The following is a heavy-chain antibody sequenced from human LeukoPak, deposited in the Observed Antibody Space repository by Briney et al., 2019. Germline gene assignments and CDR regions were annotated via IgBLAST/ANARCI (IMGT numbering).Heavy chain of an antibody. J-gene: IGHJ1*01. CDR3: ARDHDLTGTYEYLKY. CDR2: IIPIFGTG. CDR1: GGNFNTFA. Sequence: ASVKVSCKASGGNFNTFAISWVRQAPGQGLEWMGGIIPIFGTGNYAQKFQGRVTITADKSTNTAYMELSCLKSEDTAVYYCARDHDLTGTYEYLKYWGQGTLVAVSS. D-gene: IGHD7-27*01. V-gene: IGHV1-69*06.